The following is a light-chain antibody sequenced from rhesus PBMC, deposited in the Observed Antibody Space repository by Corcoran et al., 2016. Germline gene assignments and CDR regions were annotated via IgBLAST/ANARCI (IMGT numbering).Light chain of an antibody. J-gene: IGKJ3*01. CDR2: EVS. CDR1: QSLLDSEDGNTY. Sequence: DIVMTQTPLSLPVTPGEPASISCRSSQSLLDSEDGNTYLDWYLQKPGQSPQILIFEVSNRASGVPDRFSGSGSDTDFTLKISRVEAEDVGVYYCMQALEFPFTFGPGTKLDIK. CDR3: MQALEFPFT. V-gene: IGKV2-104*02.